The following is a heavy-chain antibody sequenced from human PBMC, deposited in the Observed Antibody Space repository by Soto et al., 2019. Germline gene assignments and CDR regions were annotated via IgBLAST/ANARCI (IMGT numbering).Heavy chain of an antibody. J-gene: IGHJ5*02. CDR3: ARDGSLLDGYYPFDP. CDR2: IPSDGRDV. Sequence: GGSLRLSCEASGFNFRDFWMHWVRQPPGKGPEWVSNIPSDGRDVSYADSVKGRFTISRDNAKNSLYLQMNSLRAEDTAVYYCARDGSLLDGYYPFDPWGQGTLVTVSS. D-gene: IGHD5-18*01. V-gene: IGHV3-11*01. CDR1: GFNFRDFW.